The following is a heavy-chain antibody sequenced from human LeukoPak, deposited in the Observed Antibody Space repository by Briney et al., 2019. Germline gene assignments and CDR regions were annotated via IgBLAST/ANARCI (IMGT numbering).Heavy chain of an antibody. CDR1: SGSISSGGYS. Sequence: SETLSLTCAVSSGSISSGGYSWSWIRQPPGKGLEWIGYIYHSGSTYYNPSLKSRVTISVDRSKNQFSLKLSSVTAADTAVYYCARVANWVFDYWGQGTLVTVSS. CDR2: IYHSGST. D-gene: IGHD7-27*01. CDR3: ARVANWVFDY. V-gene: IGHV4-30-2*01. J-gene: IGHJ4*02.